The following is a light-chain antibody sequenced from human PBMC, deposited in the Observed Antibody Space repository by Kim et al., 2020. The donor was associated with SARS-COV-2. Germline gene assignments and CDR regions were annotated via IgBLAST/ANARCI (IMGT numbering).Light chain of an antibody. Sequence: TSVADRVTITCRTSESIDKYLKWYQRKPGKASNLLIFAISTLRCGVPSRLSGSGSGTDFTLTISSLKPEDFATYFCQQSDTTPATFGQGTKVEIK. CDR3: QQSDTTPAT. J-gene: IGKJ2*01. CDR2: AIS. CDR1: ESIDKY. V-gene: IGKV1-39*01.